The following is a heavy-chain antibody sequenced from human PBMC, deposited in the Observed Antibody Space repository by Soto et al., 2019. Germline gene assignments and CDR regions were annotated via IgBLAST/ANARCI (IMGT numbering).Heavy chain of an antibody. CDR3: ARRAVAATSDAFEI. J-gene: IGHJ3*02. V-gene: IGHV3-7*01. D-gene: IGHD2-15*01. CDR2: INQDGSET. CDR1: GFTFSSYW. Sequence: EVQLVESGGGLVQPGESLRLSCAASGFTFSSYWMTWVRQAPGKGLEWVANINQDGSETYYVDSVKGRFTISRDNAKNSLYLQMNSLRVEDTAVYYCARRAVAATSDAFEIWGQGTMVTVSS.